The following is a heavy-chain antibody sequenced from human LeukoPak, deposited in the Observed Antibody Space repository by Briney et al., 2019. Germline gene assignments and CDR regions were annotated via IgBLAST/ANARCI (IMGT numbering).Heavy chain of an antibody. CDR2: INHSGST. CDR1: GGSFSGYY. D-gene: IGHD3-9*01. CDR3: ARRGLRYFDWFDDY. Sequence: ASETLSLTCAVYGGSFSGYYWSWIRQPPGKGLEWIGEINHSGSTNFNPSLKSRVTISLDASKNQFSLRLSSVTAADTAVYYCARRGLRYFDWFDDYWGQGTLVTVSS. V-gene: IGHV4-34*01. J-gene: IGHJ4*02.